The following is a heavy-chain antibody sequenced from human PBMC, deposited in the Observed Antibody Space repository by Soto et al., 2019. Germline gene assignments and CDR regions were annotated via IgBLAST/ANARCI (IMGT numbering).Heavy chain of an antibody. J-gene: IGHJ4*02. CDR3: ARRVEANGWNGFGADKYYFDS. CDR1: GYTFTSYD. Sequence: ASVKVSCKASGYTFTSYDIYWVRQATGQGLEWMGWMKPNTGNSDYAQKFQGRVTVTSDTSINTVHMELSSLRSEDTAVYYCARRVEANGWNGFGADKYYFDSWGQGTLVTVSS. V-gene: IGHV1-8*01. CDR2: MKPNTGNS. D-gene: IGHD1-1*01.